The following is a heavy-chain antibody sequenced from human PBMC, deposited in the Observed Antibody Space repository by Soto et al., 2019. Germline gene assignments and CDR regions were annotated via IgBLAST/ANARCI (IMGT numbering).Heavy chain of an antibody. Sequence: QVQVVQSGAEVKKPGSSVKVSCKASGGTFSNYAISWVRQAPGQGLEWVGGIIPLTETTVYAETVQGRLTTPADEITSAAYMEMSSLRADNTAVYYCGIGTRESWTCDFWGQGTLVTVSS. CDR3: GIGTRESWTCDF. CDR2: IIPLTETT. V-gene: IGHV1-69*01. J-gene: IGHJ4*02. CDR1: GGTFSNYA. D-gene: IGHD6-13*01.